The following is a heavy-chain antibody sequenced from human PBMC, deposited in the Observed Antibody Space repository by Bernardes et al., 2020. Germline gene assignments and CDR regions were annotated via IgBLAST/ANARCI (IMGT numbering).Heavy chain of an antibody. CDR3: TTDVTRYDFWSGYYRDAFDY. J-gene: IGHJ4*02. Sequence: GGSLRLSCAASGFTFSNAWMNWVRQAPGKGLEWVGRIKSKTDGGTTDYAAPVKGRFTISRDDSKNTLYLQMNSLKTEDTAVYYCTTDVTRYDFWSGYYRDAFDYWGQGTLVTVSS. D-gene: IGHD3-3*01. CDR2: IKSKTDGGTT. V-gene: IGHV3-15*07. CDR1: GFTFSNAW.